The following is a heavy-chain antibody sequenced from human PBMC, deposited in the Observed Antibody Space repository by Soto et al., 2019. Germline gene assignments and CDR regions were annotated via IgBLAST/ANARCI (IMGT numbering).Heavy chain of an antibody. V-gene: IGHV1-69*13. CDR3: ARSQGSGGYWNSCFDP. CDR2: IIPIFGTA. Sequence: ASVKVSCKSSGGTFSTYTLAWVRQAPGQGLEWVGGIIPIFGTANYPQKFKGRVTITADDTTSAAYMELSSLRSEDTAVYYCARSQGSGGYWNSCFDPWGQGTLVTVSS. CDR1: GGTFSTYT. D-gene: IGHD3-22*01. J-gene: IGHJ5*02.